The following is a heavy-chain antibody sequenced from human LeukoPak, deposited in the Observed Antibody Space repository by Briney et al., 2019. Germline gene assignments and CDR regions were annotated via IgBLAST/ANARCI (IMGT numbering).Heavy chain of an antibody. CDR3: AKGREVFGDSRFDY. V-gene: IGHV3-23*01. CDR2: VSGSGGTT. D-gene: IGHD4-17*01. CDR1: GFTFSIYA. J-gene: IGHJ4*02. Sequence: PGGSLRLSCAASGFTFSIYAMSWVRQAPGKGLEWVSTVSGSGGTTYYADSVKGRFTISRDNSKNTLYLQMNRMTAEDTAVYYCAKGREVFGDSRFDYWGQGILVTVSS.